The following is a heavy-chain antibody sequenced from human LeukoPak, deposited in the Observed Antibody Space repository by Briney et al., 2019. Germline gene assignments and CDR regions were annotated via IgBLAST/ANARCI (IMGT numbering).Heavy chain of an antibody. Sequence: SQTLSLTCTVSGGSISSGDYYWSWIRQPPGKGLEWIGYIYYSGSTYYNPSLKSRVTISVDTSKNQFSLKLSSVTAADTAVYYCARVAVKLGNIVDYWGQGTLVTVSS. CDR1: GGSISSGDYY. CDR3: ARVAVKLGNIVDY. V-gene: IGHV4-30-4*01. D-gene: IGHD1-26*01. J-gene: IGHJ4*02. CDR2: IYYSGST.